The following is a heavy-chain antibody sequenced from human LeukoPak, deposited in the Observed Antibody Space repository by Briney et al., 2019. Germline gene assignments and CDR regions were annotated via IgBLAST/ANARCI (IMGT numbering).Heavy chain of an antibody. CDR1: GFTLSTYS. CDR2: ISSSSSTI. Sequence: GGSLRLSCAASGFTLSTYSMNWVRQAPGKGLEWVSYISSSSSTIYYADSVRGRFTISRDNAKNSLYLQMNSLRDEDTAVHYCASRIEYFHHWGQGTLVTVSS. V-gene: IGHV3-48*02. J-gene: IGHJ1*01. CDR3: ASRIEYFHH.